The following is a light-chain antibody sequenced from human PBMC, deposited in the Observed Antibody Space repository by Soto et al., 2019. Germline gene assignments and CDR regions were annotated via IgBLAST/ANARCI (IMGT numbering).Light chain of an antibody. CDR3: QKYNTAPLT. J-gene: IGKJ4*01. V-gene: IGKV1-27*01. CDR1: QGIGND. CDR2: GIS. Sequence: IQMTQSPSSLSASVGDRVTITCRASQGIGNDLGWYQQKPGKVPKLLISGISTLQSGVPSRFSGSGYGTEFTLTISNLQPEDVATYYCQKYNTAPLTFGGGTKV.